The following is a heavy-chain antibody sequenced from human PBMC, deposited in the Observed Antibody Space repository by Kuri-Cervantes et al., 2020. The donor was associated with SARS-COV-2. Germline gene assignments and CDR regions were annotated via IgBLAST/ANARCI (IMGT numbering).Heavy chain of an antibody. CDR3: VRVLVRGLMSRRYFDF. D-gene: IGHD3-10*01. J-gene: IGHJ4*02. V-gene: IGHV3-21*05. CDR2: ISSSSSYT. Sequence: GESLKISCAASGFTFSSYSMNWVRQAPGKGLEWVSHISSSSSYTNYADSVRGRFTISRDNARNSLYLEMDSLGVEDTALYYCVRVLVRGLMSRRYFDFWGQGTLVTVS. CDR1: GFTFSSYS.